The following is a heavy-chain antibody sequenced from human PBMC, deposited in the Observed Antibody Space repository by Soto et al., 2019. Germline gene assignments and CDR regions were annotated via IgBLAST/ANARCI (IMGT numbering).Heavy chain of an antibody. CDR2: ISGSGDST. CDR3: AKDRDGAAAGPTKFYGMDV. Sequence: LRLSCAASGFTFSSYAMSWVRQAPGKGLEWVSVISGSGDSTYYADSVRGRFTISRDNSKNTLYLQMNSLRAEDTAVYYCAKDRDGAAAGPTKFYGMDVWGQGTTVTVSS. CDR1: GFTFSSYA. V-gene: IGHV3-23*01. J-gene: IGHJ6*02. D-gene: IGHD6-13*01.